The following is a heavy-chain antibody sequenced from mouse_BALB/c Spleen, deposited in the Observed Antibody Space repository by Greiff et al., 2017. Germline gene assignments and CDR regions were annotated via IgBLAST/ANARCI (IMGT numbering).Heavy chain of an antibody. J-gene: IGHJ2*01. D-gene: IGHD2-1*01. V-gene: IGHV1-7*01. CDR2: INPSTGYT. Sequence: VMLVESGAELAKPGASVKMSCKASGYTFTSYWMHWVKQRPGQGLEWIGYINPSTGYTEYNQKFKDKATLTADKSSSTAYMQLSSLTSEDSAVYYCARRDGNYDDYWGQGTTLTVSS. CDR3: ARRDGNYDDY. CDR1: GYTFTSYW.